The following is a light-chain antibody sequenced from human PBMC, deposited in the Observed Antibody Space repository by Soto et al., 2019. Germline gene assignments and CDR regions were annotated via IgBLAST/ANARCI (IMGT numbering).Light chain of an antibody. CDR3: QSYDSTLSARYV. CDR1: RSNIGAGYD. CDR2: ANI. J-gene: IGLJ1*01. Sequence: QPVLTQPPSVSGAPGQRVTISCTGSRSNIGAGYDVHWYQQRPGAAPKLLISANINRPSGVPDRFSGSKSGTSASLAITGLQADDEGDYYCQSYDSTLSARYVFGTGTKVTVL. V-gene: IGLV1-40*01.